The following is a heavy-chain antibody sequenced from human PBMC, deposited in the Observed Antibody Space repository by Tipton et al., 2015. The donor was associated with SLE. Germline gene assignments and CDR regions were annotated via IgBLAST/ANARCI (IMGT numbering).Heavy chain of an antibody. Sequence: TLSLTCSVSGGSISSNYWIWIRQPPGKGLEWIGYISDGGGTNYNPSLKSRVTISVDPAKNQFSLKVNSVTAADTAVYYCARGLLVPAYWGQGTLVTVSS. J-gene: IGHJ4*02. CDR1: GGSISSNY. CDR3: ARGLLVPAY. CDR2: ISDGGGT. V-gene: IGHV4-59*12.